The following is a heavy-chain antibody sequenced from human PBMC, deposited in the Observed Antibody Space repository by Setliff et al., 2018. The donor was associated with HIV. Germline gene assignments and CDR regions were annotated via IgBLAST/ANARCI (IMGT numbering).Heavy chain of an antibody. CDR3: ARARRDSYDRGRRNHYYIDV. CDR2: MNPNSGNT. V-gene: IGHV1-8*01. Sequence: ASVKVSCKASGYRFSSYGISWVRQAPGQGLEWMGWMNPNSGNTGYAQKFQGRVTMTRDTSISTAYMELNNLKFEDTAVYYCARARRDSYDRGRRNHYYIDVWGKGTTVTVSS. D-gene: IGHD3-22*01. J-gene: IGHJ6*03. CDR1: GYRFSSYG.